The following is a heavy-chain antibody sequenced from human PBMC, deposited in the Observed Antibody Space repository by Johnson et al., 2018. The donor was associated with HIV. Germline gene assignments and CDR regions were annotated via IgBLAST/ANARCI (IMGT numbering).Heavy chain of an antibody. J-gene: IGHJ3*02. Sequence: QVQLVESGGGVVQPGRSLRLSCAASAFTFSSYGMHWVRQAPGKGLEWVAVIWYDGSNKFYADSVKGRFTISRDNSKNTLYLQMNSLRDEDTAVYYCAKVRSSSWYDAFDIWGQGTLVTVSS. CDR1: AFTFSSYG. D-gene: IGHD6-13*01. CDR3: AKVRSSSWYDAFDI. CDR2: IWYDGSNK. V-gene: IGHV3-33*06.